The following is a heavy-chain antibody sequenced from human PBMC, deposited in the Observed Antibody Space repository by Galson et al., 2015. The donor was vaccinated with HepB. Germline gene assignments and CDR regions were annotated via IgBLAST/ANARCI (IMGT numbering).Heavy chain of an antibody. J-gene: IGHJ6*02. CDR2: ISSSNGFI. V-gene: IGHV3-21*01. Sequence: LRLSCAASGFTFRTYTMNWVRQAPGTGLEWVSSISSSNGFIYYADSVKGRFTISRDNAKSSLFLHMNSLRAEDTAVYYCARDPTGTDYYGLEVWGQGTTVSVSS. D-gene: IGHD1-1*01. CDR1: GFTFRTYT. CDR3: ARDPTGTDYYGLEV.